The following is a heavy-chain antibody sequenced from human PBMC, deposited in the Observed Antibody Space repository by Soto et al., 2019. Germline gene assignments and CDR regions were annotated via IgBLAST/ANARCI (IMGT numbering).Heavy chain of an antibody. Sequence: VQLVQSGAEVKKPGASVKVSCKASGYTFTSYAMHWVRQAPGQRLEWMGWINAGNGNTKYSQKFQGRVTITRDTSASTAYMELSSLISEDTAVYYCARIRPLYDFWSGYYDYWGQGTLVTVSS. J-gene: IGHJ4*02. CDR2: INAGNGNT. V-gene: IGHV1-3*01. D-gene: IGHD3-3*01. CDR3: ARIRPLYDFWSGYYDY. CDR1: GYTFTSYA.